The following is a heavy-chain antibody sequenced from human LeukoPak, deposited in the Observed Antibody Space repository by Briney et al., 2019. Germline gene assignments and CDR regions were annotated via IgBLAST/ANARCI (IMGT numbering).Heavy chain of an antibody. CDR2: IYSSGST. CDR1: GGSISTSNYY. V-gene: IGHV4-61*02. D-gene: IGHD3-22*01. Sequence: PSETLSLTCTVSGGSISTSNYYWSWIRQPAGKGLEWIGRIYSSGSTNYNPSLKSRVTMSVDTSKNQFSLKLTSVTAADTAVYYCAREAGSYDSSGYYSLYYSFDYWGQGTLVTVSS. CDR3: AREAGSYDSSGYYSLYYSFDY. J-gene: IGHJ4*02.